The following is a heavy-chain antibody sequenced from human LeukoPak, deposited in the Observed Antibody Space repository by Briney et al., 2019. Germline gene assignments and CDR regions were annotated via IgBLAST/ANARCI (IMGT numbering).Heavy chain of an antibody. D-gene: IGHD6-13*01. CDR2: IYYSGST. Sequence: PSETLSLTCTVSGGSISSGGYYWSWIRQHPGKGLEWIGYIYYSGSTNYNPSLKSRVTISVDTSKNQFSLKLSPVTAADTAVYYCARLKQQLVLGAFDIWGQGTMVTVSS. J-gene: IGHJ3*02. V-gene: IGHV4-61*08. CDR1: GGSISSGGYY. CDR3: ARLKQQLVLGAFDI.